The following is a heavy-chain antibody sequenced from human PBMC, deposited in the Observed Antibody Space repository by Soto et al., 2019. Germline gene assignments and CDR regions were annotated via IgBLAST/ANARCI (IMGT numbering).Heavy chain of an antibody. J-gene: IGHJ6*02. V-gene: IGHV3-15*01. Sequence: GGSLRLSCAASGFTFSNAWMSWVRQAPGKGLEWVGRIKSKTDGGTTDYAAPVKGRFTISRDDSKNTLYLQMNSLKAEDTAVYYCTTGKAARYYYYYGMYVWGQGTTVTVSS. CDR3: TTGKAARYYYYYGMYV. CDR1: GFTFSNAW. D-gene: IGHD6-6*01. CDR2: IKSKTDGGTT.